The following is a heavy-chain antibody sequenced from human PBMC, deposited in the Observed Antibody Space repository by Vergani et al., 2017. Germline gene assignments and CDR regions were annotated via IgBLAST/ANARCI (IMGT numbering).Heavy chain of an antibody. V-gene: IGHV3-30*03. Sequence: QVQLVESGRGMVQPGRSLSLPCLVSGFTSSYYGMHWVRQAPGKGLAWVAGISYDGTQKYYADSVKGRFTISRDNSKTTLYLQMNSLRTDDTAVYYCATKSCGTPGCQIEYFREWGQGTLVTVSS. CDR2: ISYDGTQK. CDR3: ATKSCGTPGCQIEYFRE. J-gene: IGHJ1*01. D-gene: IGHD1-1*01. CDR1: GFTSSYYG.